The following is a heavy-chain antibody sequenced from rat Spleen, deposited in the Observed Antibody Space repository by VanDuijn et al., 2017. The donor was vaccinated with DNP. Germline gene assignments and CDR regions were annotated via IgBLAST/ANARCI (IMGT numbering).Heavy chain of an antibody. J-gene: IGHJ2*01. CDR3: SRATSTEDYFDY. CDR1: GFNFNDYW. CDR2: INRDGSTI. D-gene: IGHD1-10*01. Sequence: EVRLVESGGGLVQPGRSLKLSCVASGFNFNDYWMGWVRQAPGKGLEWIGEINRDGSTINYTPSLKDKFTLSRDNAQNNLYLEMRNLGSEDTAIYYCSRATSTEDYFDYWGQGVMVAVSS. V-gene: IGHV4-2*01.